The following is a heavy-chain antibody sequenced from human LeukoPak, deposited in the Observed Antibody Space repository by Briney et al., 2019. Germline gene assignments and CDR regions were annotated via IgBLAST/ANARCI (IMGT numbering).Heavy chain of an antibody. J-gene: IGHJ6*03. Sequence: GGTLRLSCAASGFTFSSYGMSWVRQAPGKGLEWVSAISGSGGSTYYADSVKGRFTISRDNSKNTLYLQMNSLRAEDTAVYYCAKASRYYDILTGYYTGYYYMDVWGKGTTVTISS. CDR1: GFTFSSYG. CDR2: ISGSGGST. CDR3: AKASRYYDILTGYYTGYYYMDV. D-gene: IGHD3-9*01. V-gene: IGHV3-23*01.